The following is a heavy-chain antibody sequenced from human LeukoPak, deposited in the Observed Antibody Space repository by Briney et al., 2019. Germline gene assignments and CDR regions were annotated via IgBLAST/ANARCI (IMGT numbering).Heavy chain of an antibody. CDR2: IYYSGST. V-gene: IGHV4-31*03. CDR3: ARAEGGYDWGFDY. J-gene: IGHJ4*02. Sequence: PSETLSLTCTVSGDSISSGGYYWSWIRQHPGKDLEWIGYIYYSGSTYYNPSLKSRVTISVDTSKNQFSLKLSSVTAADTAVYYCARAEGGYDWGFDYWGQGTLVTVSS. CDR1: GDSISSGGYY. D-gene: IGHD5-12*01.